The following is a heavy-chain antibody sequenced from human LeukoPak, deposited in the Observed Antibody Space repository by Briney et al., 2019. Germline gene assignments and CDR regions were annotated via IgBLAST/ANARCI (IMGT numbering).Heavy chain of an antibody. CDR3: GKGWPIAGGQKGWFDS. CDR2: ISATGDST. D-gene: IGHD6-13*01. CDR1: GFSFSSYA. J-gene: IGHJ5*01. V-gene: IGHV3-23*01. Sequence: PGGSLRLSCGASGFSFSSYAMSWVRQAPGKGPEWVSAISATGDSTYYADSVKGRLTISRDNSKSTLDLQMNSLRAEDTAVYYCGKGWPIAGGQKGWFDSWGQGTLVTVSS.